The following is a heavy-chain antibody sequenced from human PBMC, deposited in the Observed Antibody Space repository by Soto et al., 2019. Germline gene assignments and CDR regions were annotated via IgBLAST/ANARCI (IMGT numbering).Heavy chain of an antibody. CDR2: INLDGCST. CDR1: GFSLSHYW. CDR3: ARGWGLTDY. D-gene: IGHD7-27*01. V-gene: IGHV3-74*01. J-gene: IGHJ4*02. Sequence: EVQLVESGGGLIQPGGALRLTCTASGFSLSHYWMHWIRQAPGKGLVWVSRINLDGCSTDYAPSVKGRFTISRDNAKNTLYLPMNSLAADDTAVYYCARGWGLTDYWGRGTLVTVSS.